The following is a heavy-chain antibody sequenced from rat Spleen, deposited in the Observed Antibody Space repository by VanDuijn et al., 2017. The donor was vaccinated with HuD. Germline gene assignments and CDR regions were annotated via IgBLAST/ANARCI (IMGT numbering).Heavy chain of an antibody. CDR1: DYSITSSYR. Sequence: EMQLQESGPGLVRPSQSLSLTCSVTDYSITSSYRWNWIRQFPGNKLEWMGFINSAGRTNYNPSLKSRVSITRDTSKNRFFLQLNSVTTEDTATYYCARGRYNSNWFAFWGQGTLVTVSS. CDR2: INSAGRT. J-gene: IGHJ3*01. CDR3: ARGRYNSNWFAF. D-gene: IGHD4-3*01. V-gene: IGHV3-3*01.